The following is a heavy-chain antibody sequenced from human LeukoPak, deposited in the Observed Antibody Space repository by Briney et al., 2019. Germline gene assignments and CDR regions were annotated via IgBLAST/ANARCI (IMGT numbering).Heavy chain of an antibody. CDR2: ISSSSNAV. CDR1: GFTFSNYW. J-gene: IGHJ4*02. Sequence: GGSLRLSCAASGFTFSNYWMSWVRQAPGKGLEWVSYISSSSNAVYYADSVKGRFTISRDNAENSLYLQMNSLRAEDTAVYYCARVWSYYNSDYWGQGTLVTVSS. CDR3: ARVWSYYNSDY. D-gene: IGHD3-10*01. V-gene: IGHV3-48*01.